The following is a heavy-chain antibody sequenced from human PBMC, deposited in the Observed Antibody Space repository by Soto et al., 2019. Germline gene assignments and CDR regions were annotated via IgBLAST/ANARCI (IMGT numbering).Heavy chain of an antibody. Sequence: SKNMSLTCTVSGGSITGYYWSWIRQPPGKGLEWIGYIYYSGSTNSNPSLKSRVAMSVDTSRNQFSLKLTSVTAADTAIYFCAKCADHWFFAYWGQGSLITVSS. V-gene: IGHV4-59*01. CDR1: GGSITGYY. D-gene: IGHD3-9*01. CDR3: AKCADHWFFAY. J-gene: IGHJ4*02. CDR2: IYYSGST.